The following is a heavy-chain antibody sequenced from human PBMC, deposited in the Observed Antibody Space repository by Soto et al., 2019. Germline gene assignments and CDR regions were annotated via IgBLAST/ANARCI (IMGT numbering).Heavy chain of an antibody. CDR2: IYYSGST. V-gene: IGHV4-39*01. CDR1: GGSISGSSYY. D-gene: IGHD2-21*01. Sequence: SETLSLTCSVSGGSISGSSYYWGWIRQPPGRGLEWIGSIYYSGSTYYSPSLKSRVTVSVDTAKNQFSLNLSSVTAADTAVYYCASNSYRTWGQGILVTVSS. J-gene: IGHJ1*01. CDR3: ASNSYRT.